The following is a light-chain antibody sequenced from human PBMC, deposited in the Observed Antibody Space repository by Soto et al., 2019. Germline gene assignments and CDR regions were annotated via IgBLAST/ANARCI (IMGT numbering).Light chain of an antibody. CDR2: GAS. V-gene: IGKV3-11*01. CDR3: QQRRDWPLT. CDR1: QNIRTH. Sequence: EIVLTQSPATLSLSPGERATLSCKASQNIRTHLAWYLQKPGQPPRLLIFGASNRATGIPARFSGSGYGTDFTLTFSSRGREDCGLYYCQQRRDWPLTCGGGARVEVK. J-gene: IGKJ4*01.